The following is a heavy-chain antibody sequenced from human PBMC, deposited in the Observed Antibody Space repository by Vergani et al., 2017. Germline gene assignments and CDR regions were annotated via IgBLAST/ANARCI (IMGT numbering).Heavy chain of an antibody. J-gene: IGHJ5*02. V-gene: IGHV4-61*02. CDR1: GGSLSSGSYY. CDR3: AREPLGYYDPCKGRNWFDP. Sequence: QVQLQESGPGLVKPSQTLSLTCTVSGGSLSSGSYYWSWIRQPAGKGLEWIGRIYTSGSTHYNASLKSRVPISVDTSKNQFSLKLSSVTAADTAVYYCAREPLGYYDPCKGRNWFDPWGQGTLVTVSS. CDR2: IYTSGST. D-gene: IGHD3-22*01.